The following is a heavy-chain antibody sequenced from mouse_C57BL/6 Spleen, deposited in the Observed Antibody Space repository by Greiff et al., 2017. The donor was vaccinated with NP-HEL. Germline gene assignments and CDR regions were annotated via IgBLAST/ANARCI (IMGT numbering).Heavy chain of an antibody. J-gene: IGHJ1*03. CDR2: ISGGGGNT. D-gene: IGHD1-1*01. CDR3: ARNYYGSRYWYFDV. V-gene: IGHV5-9*01. Sequence: EVQGVESGGGLVKPGGSLKLSCAASGFTFSSYTMSWVRQTPEKRLEWVATISGGGGNTYYPDSVKGRFTISRDNAKNTLYLQMSSLRSEDTALYYCARNYYGSRYWYFDVWGTGTTVTVSS. CDR1: GFTFSSYT.